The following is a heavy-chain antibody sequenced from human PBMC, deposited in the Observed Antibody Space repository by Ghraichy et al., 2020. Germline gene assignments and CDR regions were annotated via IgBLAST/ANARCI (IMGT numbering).Heavy chain of an antibody. CDR3: ASLPYSGSYYLGFDY. D-gene: IGHD1-26*01. J-gene: IGHJ4*02. Sequence: SETLSLTCTVSGGSISSSSYYWGWIRQPPGKGLEWIGSIYYSGSTYYNPSLKSRVTISVDTSKNQFSLKLSSVTAADTAVYYCASLPYSGSYYLGFDYWGQGTLVTVSS. CDR1: GGSISSSSYY. CDR2: IYYSGST. V-gene: IGHV4-39*01.